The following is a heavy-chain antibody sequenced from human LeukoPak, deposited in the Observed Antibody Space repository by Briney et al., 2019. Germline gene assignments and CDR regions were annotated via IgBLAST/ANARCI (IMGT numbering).Heavy chain of an antibody. V-gene: IGHV3-53*01. D-gene: IGHD4/OR15-4a*01. J-gene: IGHJ4*02. CDR2: IYSDNT. Sequence: PGGSLRLSCAASGFTFIDYGMSWVRQAPGKGLEWVSFIYSDNTHYSDSVKGRFTISRDNSKNTLYLQMNSLRAEDTAVYYCARRAGAYSHPYDYWGQGTLVTVSS. CDR3: ARRAGAYSHPYDY. CDR1: GFTFIDYG.